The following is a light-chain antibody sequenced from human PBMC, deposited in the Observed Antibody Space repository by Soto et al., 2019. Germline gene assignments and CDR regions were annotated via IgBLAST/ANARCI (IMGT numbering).Light chain of an antibody. CDR2: EGS. V-gene: IGLV2-23*01. Sequence: QSALTQPASVSGSPGQSITISCTGTSSDVGGFNFVSWYQQHPAKAPRLMIYEGSKRPSGVSNRFSGSKSGNTASLTISGLQAEDEADYYCSSYAASSALVFGSGTKLTVL. J-gene: IGLJ1*01. CDR1: SSDVGGFNF. CDR3: SSYAASSALV.